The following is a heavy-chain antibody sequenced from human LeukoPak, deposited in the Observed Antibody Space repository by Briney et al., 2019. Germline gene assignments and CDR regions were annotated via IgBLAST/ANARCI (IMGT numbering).Heavy chain of an antibody. D-gene: IGHD2-2*01. CDR3: ARGEVGTSCYGCNWFDP. CDR1: GGSISSSSYY. Sequence: SETLSLTCTVSGGSISSSSYYWGWIRQPPGKGLEWIGSIYYSGSTYYNPSLKSRVTISVDTSKNQFSLKLSSVTAADTAVYYCARGEVGTSCYGCNWFDPWGQGTLVTVPS. J-gene: IGHJ5*02. CDR2: IYYSGST. V-gene: IGHV4-39*07.